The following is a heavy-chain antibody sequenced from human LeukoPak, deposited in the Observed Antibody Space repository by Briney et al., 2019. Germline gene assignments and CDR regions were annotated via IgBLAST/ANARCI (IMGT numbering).Heavy chain of an antibody. CDR3: AKDRGKRITMVRGTGYYGMDV. Sequence: GGSLRLSCEASGFSFIDYAMNWVRQAPGKGLEWVAVISYDGSNKYYADSVKGRFTISRDNSKNTLYLQMNSLRAEDTAVYYCAKDRGKRITMVRGTGYYGMDVWGQGTTVTVSS. V-gene: IGHV3-30*04. D-gene: IGHD3-10*01. J-gene: IGHJ6*02. CDR1: GFSFIDYA. CDR2: ISYDGSNK.